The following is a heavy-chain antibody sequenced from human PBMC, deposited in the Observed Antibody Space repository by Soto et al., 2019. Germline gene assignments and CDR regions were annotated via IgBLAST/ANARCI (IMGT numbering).Heavy chain of an antibody. CDR3: ARESERWKNWFDP. V-gene: IGHV1-46*01. CDR1: GYTFTSYY. D-gene: IGHD1-1*01. J-gene: IGHJ5*02. Sequence: QVQLVQSGAEVKKPGASVKVSCKASGYTFTSYYMHWVRQAPGQGLEWMGIINPSGGSTSYAQKFQGRVTMTRDTSTSTGDMELSSLRSEDTAVYYCARESERWKNWFDPWGQGTLVTVSS. CDR2: INPSGGST.